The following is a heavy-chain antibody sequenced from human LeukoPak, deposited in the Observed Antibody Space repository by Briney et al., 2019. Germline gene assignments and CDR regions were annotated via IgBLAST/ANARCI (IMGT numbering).Heavy chain of an antibody. J-gene: IGHJ5*02. D-gene: IGHD2-15*01. Sequence: SETLSLTCTVSGGSISSGDYYWSWIRQPPGKGLEWIGYIYYSGSTYYNPSLKSRVTISVDTSKNQFSLKLSSVTAADTAVYYCARGSQDEDCSGGSCYFDWFDPWGQGTLVTVSS. CDR3: ARGSQDEDCSGGSCYFDWFDP. CDR1: GGSISSGDYY. CDR2: IYYSGST. V-gene: IGHV4-30-4*01.